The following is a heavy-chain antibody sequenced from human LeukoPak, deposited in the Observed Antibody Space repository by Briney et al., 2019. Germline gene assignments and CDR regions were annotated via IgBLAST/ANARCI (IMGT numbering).Heavy chain of an antibody. CDR1: GFVFSYHG. V-gene: IGHV3-33*01. Sequence: GGSLRLSCAASGFVFSYHGMHWVRQAPGKGLEWVAAIWSDGTNTNYADSVKGRFTISRDISKNTLYLQLNSLRAEDTVVYYCARDPARSFDIWGQGTMVTVSS. CDR2: IWSDGTNT. J-gene: IGHJ3*02. D-gene: IGHD4-17*01. CDR3: ARDPARSFDI.